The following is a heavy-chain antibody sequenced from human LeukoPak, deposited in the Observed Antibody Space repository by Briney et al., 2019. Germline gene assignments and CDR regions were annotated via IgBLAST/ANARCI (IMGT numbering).Heavy chain of an antibody. D-gene: IGHD2-2*01. J-gene: IGHJ6*03. CDR1: GYTFTGYY. CDR2: INPNSGGT. V-gene: IGHV1-2*02. Sequence: GASVKVSCKASGYTFTGYYMHWVRQAPGQGLEWMGWINPNSGGTNYAQKFQGRVTMTRDTSISKAYMELSRLRSDDTAVYYCARRYCSSTSCRLTYYYYMDVWGKGTTVTVSS. CDR3: ARRYCSSTSCRLTYYYYMDV.